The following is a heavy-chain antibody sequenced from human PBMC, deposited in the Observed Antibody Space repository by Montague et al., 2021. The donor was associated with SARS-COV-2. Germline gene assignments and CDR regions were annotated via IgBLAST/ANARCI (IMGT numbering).Heavy chain of an antibody. J-gene: IGHJ3*02. CDR2: FYSVGST. CDR1: GASVGSSD. D-gene: IGHD1-14*01. V-gene: IGHV4-59*02. Sequence: SETLSLTCTVSGASVGSSDWGWIRQSPGKGLEWIGYFYSVGSTDYNPSLKSRATISRDTPKNQFSLKVRSVTAADTAVYYCARETMTADACDIWGQGTMVTVSS. CDR3: ARETMTADACDI.